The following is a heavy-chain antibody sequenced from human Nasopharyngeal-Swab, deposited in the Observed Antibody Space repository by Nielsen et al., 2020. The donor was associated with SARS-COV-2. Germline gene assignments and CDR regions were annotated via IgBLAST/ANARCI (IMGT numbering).Heavy chain of an antibody. CDR2: IYHSGST. Sequence: GSLRLSCAVSGGSISSSNWWSWGRQPPGKGLEWIGEIYHSGSTNYNPSLKSRVTISVDKSKNQFSLKLSSVTAADTAVYYCARILITMIVVAIDYWGQGTLVTVSS. CDR3: ARILITMIVVAIDY. D-gene: IGHD3-22*01. CDR1: GGSISSSNW. J-gene: IGHJ4*02. V-gene: IGHV4-4*02.